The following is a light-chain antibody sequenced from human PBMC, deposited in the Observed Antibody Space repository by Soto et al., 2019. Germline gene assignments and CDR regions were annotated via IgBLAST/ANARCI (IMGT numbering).Light chain of an antibody. Sequence: EILLTQPPATLSVSPGGRATLSCRASQRVSSNLAWYQQQPGQAPRLLIYGASTRATGIPAGFIGSGSGTEFTLTISSLQSEDFAVYYCQHYNNWPPWTFGQGTKVDIK. CDR3: QHYNNWPPWT. CDR2: GAS. J-gene: IGKJ1*01. V-gene: IGKV3-15*01. CDR1: QRVSSN.